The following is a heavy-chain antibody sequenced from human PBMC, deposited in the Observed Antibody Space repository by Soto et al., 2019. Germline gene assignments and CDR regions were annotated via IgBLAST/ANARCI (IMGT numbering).Heavy chain of an antibody. J-gene: IGHJ3*02. CDR2: ILVGGST. CDR3: AKAIATGGGASEI. V-gene: IGHV3-23*01. CDR1: GFICSSYD. D-gene: IGHD2-8*02. Sequence: PGGSLRLSCAVSGFICSSYDMSWVRQAPGKGLEWVSTILVGGSTHYEDSVKGRFTISRDTSKNTVYLQMNSLTAGDTAVYYCAKAIATGGGASEIYGQGTMVTVSS.